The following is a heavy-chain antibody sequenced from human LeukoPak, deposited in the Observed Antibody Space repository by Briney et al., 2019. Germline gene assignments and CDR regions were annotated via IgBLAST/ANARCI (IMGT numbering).Heavy chain of an antibody. J-gene: IGHJ4*02. CDR2: IIPIFGTA. Sequence: ASVKVSCKASGGTFSSYAISWVRQAPGQGLEWMGGIIPIFGTANYAQKFQGRVTITADESTSTAFMELSSLRSEDTAVYYCARTKLGLFDYWGQGTLVTVSS. CDR1: GGTFSSYA. V-gene: IGHV1-69*13. D-gene: IGHD1-7*01. CDR3: ARTKLGLFDY.